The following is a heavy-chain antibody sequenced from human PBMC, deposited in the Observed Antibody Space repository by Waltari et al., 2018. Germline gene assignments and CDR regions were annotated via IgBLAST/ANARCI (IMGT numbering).Heavy chain of an antibody. V-gene: IGHV4-61*02. Sequence: QVQLQASGPGLVKPSQTLSLTCTVSGGSIRSGSYFWSWLPPPAGKGLEWIGRIYTSGSTNYNPSLKSRVTISVDTSKNQFSLKLSSVTAADTAVYYCARGRDFWSGLYGMDVWGQGTTVTVSS. CDR2: IYTSGST. D-gene: IGHD3-3*01. CDR1: GGSIRSGSYF. J-gene: IGHJ6*02. CDR3: ARGRDFWSGLYGMDV.